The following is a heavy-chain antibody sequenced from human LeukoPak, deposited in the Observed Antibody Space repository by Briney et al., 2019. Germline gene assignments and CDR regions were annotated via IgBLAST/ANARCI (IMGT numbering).Heavy chain of an antibody. CDR2: ISSSSSYI. D-gene: IGHD1-26*01. J-gene: IGHJ4*02. Sequence: GGSLRLSCAASGFTFSSYSMNWVRQAPGKGLEWVSSISSSSSYIYYADSVKGRFTISRDNAKNSLYLQMNSLRAEDTAVCYCASGSYYDSAPYYFDYWGQGTLVTVSS. V-gene: IGHV3-21*01. CDR3: ASGSYYDSAPYYFDY. CDR1: GFTFSSYS.